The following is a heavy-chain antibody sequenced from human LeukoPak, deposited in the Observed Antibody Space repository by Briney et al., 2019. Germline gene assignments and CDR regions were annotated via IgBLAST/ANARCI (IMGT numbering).Heavy chain of an antibody. CDR3: ARDQYQLLDAFDI. CDR2: INSDGSST. J-gene: IGHJ3*02. D-gene: IGHD2-2*01. CDR1: GFTFSSYW. V-gene: IGHV3-74*01. Sequence: PGGSLRLSCAASGFTFSSYWMHWVRHAPGKGLVWVSRINSDGSSTIYADSVKGRFTISRDNAKNTLYLQMHSLRAEDTAVYYCARDQYQLLDAFDIWGQGTMVTVSS.